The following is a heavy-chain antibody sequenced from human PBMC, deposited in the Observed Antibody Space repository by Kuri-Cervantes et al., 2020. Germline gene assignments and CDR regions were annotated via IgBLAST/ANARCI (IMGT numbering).Heavy chain of an antibody. CDR3: ARDGSGDYVNAFDI. D-gene: IGHD4-17*01. Sequence: SETLSLTCTVSGGSISSSTHYWGWIRQPPGKGLEWIGSIYYSGNTYYNPSLKSRVTISVDTSKNQVSLKLSSVTAADTAVYYCARDGSGDYVNAFDIWGQGTMVTVSS. V-gene: IGHV4-39*07. CDR1: GGSISSSTHY. CDR2: IYYSGNT. J-gene: IGHJ3*02.